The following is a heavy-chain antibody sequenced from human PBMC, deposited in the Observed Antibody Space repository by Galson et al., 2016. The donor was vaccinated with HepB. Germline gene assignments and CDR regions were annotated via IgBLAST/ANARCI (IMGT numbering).Heavy chain of an antibody. Sequence: SLRLSCAASGFSFSSYNMNWVRQAPGKRLEWAAAITSASRYMYYADSVKGRFTISRDNAKNSVSLHMVSLRADDTAVYYCVRETSGFCASPSCYFDSWGRGTLVTVSS. J-gene: IGHJ4*02. D-gene: IGHD2-15*01. CDR1: GFSFSSYN. CDR2: ITSASRYM. CDR3: VRETSGFCASPSCYFDS. V-gene: IGHV3-21*06.